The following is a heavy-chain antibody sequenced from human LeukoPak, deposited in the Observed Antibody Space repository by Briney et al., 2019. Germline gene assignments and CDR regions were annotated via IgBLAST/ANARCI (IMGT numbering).Heavy chain of an antibody. J-gene: IGHJ4*02. CDR1: GFSFNTYV. CDR3: AKEAPGGYFDS. V-gene: IGHV3-33*06. D-gene: IGHD3-16*01. CDR2: MWHDGTNK. Sequence: GGSLRLSCVASGFSFNTYVMHWVRHGPGKGLEWVSVMWHDGTNKFYADSVKGRFSISRDNSKNTLYLQMNSLRAEDTAVYYCAKEAPGGYFDSCGQGTLVTVSS.